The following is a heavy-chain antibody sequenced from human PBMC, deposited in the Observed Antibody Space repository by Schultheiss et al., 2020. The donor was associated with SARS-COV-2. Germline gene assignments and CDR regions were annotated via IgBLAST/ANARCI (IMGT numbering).Heavy chain of an antibody. CDR2: INPNSGGT. D-gene: IGHD3-9*01. CDR3: ARHGAASQDYDILTGYYGFDP. CDR1: GYTFTSYG. J-gene: IGHJ5*02. Sequence: ASVKVSCKASGYTFTSYGISWVRQAPGQGLEWMGRINPNSGGTNYAQKFQGRVTMTRDTSISTAYMELSRLRSDDTAVYYCARHGAASQDYDILTGYYGFDPWGQGTLVTVSS. V-gene: IGHV1-2*06.